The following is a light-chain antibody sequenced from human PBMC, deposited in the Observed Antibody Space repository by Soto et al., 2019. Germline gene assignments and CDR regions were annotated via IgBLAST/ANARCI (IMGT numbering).Light chain of an antibody. CDR3: CSYVGSDSSFV. CDR1: SNDVGGYNF. Sequence: QSALTQPRSLSGSAGQSVTISCTGTSNDVGGYNFVSGYQQHPGKVPKLIIYDVSIRPSGVPDRFSAYKSGITASLTISGLQAEDQADYYCCSYVGSDSSFVFGSGTKLTVL. CDR2: DVS. V-gene: IGLV2-11*01. J-gene: IGLJ1*01.